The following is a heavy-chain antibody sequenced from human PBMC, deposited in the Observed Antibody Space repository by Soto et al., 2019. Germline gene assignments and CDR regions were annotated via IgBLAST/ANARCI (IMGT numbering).Heavy chain of an antibody. Sequence: ASVKVSCKASGYTFTGYYIHWVRQAPGQGLEWMGGINPNSGSTNYAQKFQGRVSVTRDTSISTAYMELSSLRVEDTAVYYCAREGALKPFSSWGQGALVTVSS. CDR3: AREGALKPFSS. J-gene: IGHJ5*02. CDR1: GYTFTGYY. CDR2: INPNSGST. V-gene: IGHV1-2*02.